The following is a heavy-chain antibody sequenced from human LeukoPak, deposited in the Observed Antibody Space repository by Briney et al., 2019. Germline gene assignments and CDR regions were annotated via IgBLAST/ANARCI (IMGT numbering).Heavy chain of an antibody. J-gene: IGHJ4*02. CDR2: IYHSGST. D-gene: IGHD3-22*01. CDR3: AREGRRWAMIDDRDY. Sequence: SETLSLTCAVSGYSMSSGYYWGWIRQPPGKGLEWIGSIYHSGSTYYNPSLKSRVTISVDTSKNQFSLKLSSVTAADTAVYYCAREGRRWAMIDDRDYWGQGTLVTVSS. V-gene: IGHV4-38-2*01. CDR1: GYSMSSGYY.